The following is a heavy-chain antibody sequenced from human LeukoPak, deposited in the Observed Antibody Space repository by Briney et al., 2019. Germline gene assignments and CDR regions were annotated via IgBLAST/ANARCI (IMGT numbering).Heavy chain of an antibody. D-gene: IGHD6-13*01. J-gene: IGHJ4*02. CDR1: GFTFCSYA. V-gene: IGHV3-23*01. Sequence: PGGSLRLSCAASGFTFCSYAMSWVRQAPGKGLEWVSTILGSGSNTYYADSVKGRFTISRDNSKNMLYLQMNSLRVDDTAVYYCAPTYSSSWYGYWGQGTLVTVSS. CDR3: APTYSSSWYGY. CDR2: ILGSGSNT.